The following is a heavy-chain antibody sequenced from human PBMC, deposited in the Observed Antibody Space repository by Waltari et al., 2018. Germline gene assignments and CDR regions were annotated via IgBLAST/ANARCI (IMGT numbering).Heavy chain of an antibody. CDR3: ARQGTVTTVADY. CDR2: IYHSGST. J-gene: IGHJ4*02. V-gene: IGHV4-38-2*01. D-gene: IGHD4-17*01. Sequence: QVQLQESGPGLVKPSETLSLTCAVSGYSISSGYYWGWIRQPPGKGLEWIGSIYHSGSTYYNPSLKSRVTRSVDTSKNQFSLKLSSVTAADTAVYYCARQGTVTTVADYWGQGTLVTVSS. CDR1: GYSISSGYY.